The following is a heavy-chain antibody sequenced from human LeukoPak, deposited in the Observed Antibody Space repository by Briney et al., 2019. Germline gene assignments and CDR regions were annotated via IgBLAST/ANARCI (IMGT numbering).Heavy chain of an antibody. Sequence: GGSLRLSCAASGFTVSSNYMSWVRQAPGKGLEWVSLIYSGGSTYYSDSVKGRFTISRDNSKNTLYLQMNNLRAEDTAVYYCVRESPARHFDFDYWGQGALVTVSS. CDR3: VRESPARHFDFDY. D-gene: IGHD6-6*01. CDR1: GFTVSSNY. V-gene: IGHV3-53*01. J-gene: IGHJ4*02. CDR2: IYSGGST.